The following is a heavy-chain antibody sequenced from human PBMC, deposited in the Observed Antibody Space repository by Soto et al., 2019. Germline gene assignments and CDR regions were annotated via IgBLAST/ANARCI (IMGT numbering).Heavy chain of an antibody. Sequence: SETLSLTCTVSGGSVSSGSYYWSWIRQPPGKGLEWIGYIYYSGSTNYNPSLKSRVTISVDTSKNQFSLKLSSVTAADTAVYYCARAGPSGSYSFYYYYGMDVWGQGTTVTVSS. CDR2: IYYSGST. D-gene: IGHD3-10*01. V-gene: IGHV4-61*01. CDR3: ARAGPSGSYSFYYYYGMDV. J-gene: IGHJ6*02. CDR1: GGSVSSGSYY.